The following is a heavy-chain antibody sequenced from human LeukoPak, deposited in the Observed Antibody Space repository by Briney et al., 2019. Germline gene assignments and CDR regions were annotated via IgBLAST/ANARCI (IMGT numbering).Heavy chain of an antibody. CDR3: ARWYSSGWAFDY. V-gene: IGHV4-59*08. D-gene: IGHD6-19*01. CDR2: IHYSGST. CDR1: GGTISSYY. Sequence: SETLSLTRTVSGGTISSYYWNWIRQPPGKGLEWIGYIHYSGSTKYNPSLKSRVTISVDTSKNQLSLKLSSVTAADTAVYYCARWYSSGWAFDYWGQGTLVTVSS. J-gene: IGHJ4*02.